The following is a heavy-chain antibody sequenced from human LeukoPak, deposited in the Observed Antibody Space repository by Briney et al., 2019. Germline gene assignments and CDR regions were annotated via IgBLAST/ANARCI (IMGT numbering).Heavy chain of an antibody. D-gene: IGHD2-2*02. CDR2: IYSGGST. J-gene: IGHJ4*02. CDR3: AKSRSSSVSCYNY. Sequence: GGSLRLSCAASGFTVSSNYMSWVRQAPGKGLEWVSVIYSGGSTYYADSVKGRFTISRDNSKNTLFLQMNSLRADDTAVYYCAKSRSSSVSCYNYWGQGTLVTVSS. V-gene: IGHV3-53*01. CDR1: GFTVSSNY.